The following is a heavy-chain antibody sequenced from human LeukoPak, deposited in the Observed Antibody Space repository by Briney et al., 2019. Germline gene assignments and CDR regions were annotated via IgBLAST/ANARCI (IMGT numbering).Heavy chain of an antibody. D-gene: IGHD2-15*01. J-gene: IGHJ4*02. CDR1: GFTFSSYG. V-gene: IGHV3-30*02. CDR2: IRYDGSDK. CDR3: AKIVTVAAPPMDF. Sequence: GGSLRLSCAASGFTFSSYGMHWVRQAPGKGLEWVAFIRYDGSDKYYGDSVKGRFTVSRDNSKNTLYLQMNSPRPEDTAVYYCAKIVTVAAPPMDFWGQGTLVTVSS.